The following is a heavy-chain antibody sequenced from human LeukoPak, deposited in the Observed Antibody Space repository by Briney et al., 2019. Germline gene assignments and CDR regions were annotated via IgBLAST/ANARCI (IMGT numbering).Heavy chain of an antibody. D-gene: IGHD2-2*01. CDR3: ARDGCSSTSCYPPYYFDY. CDR2: INHSGST. V-gene: IGHV4-34*01. J-gene: IGHJ4*02. Sequence: KSSETLSLTCAVYGGSFSGSYWSWIRQPPGKGLDWIGEINHSGSTNYNPSLKSRVTISVDTSKNQFSLKLSSVTAADTAVYYCARDGCSSTSCYPPYYFDYWGQGTLVTVSS. CDR1: GGSFSGSY.